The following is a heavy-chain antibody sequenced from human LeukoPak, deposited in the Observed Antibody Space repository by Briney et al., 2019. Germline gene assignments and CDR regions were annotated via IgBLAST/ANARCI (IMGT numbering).Heavy chain of an antibody. Sequence: ASVKVSCKASGYTFTGYYIHWVRQAPGQGLEWMGWINPNSGGTNYAQNLHGRVTMTTETSTTTAYMDLRSLRSDGTAVYYCARKFLGSRGYYFDYCGQGALVTVSS. CDR1: GYTFTGYY. J-gene: IGHJ4*02. CDR2: INPNSGGT. CDR3: ARKFLGSRGYYFDY. V-gene: IGHV1-2*02. D-gene: IGHD3-10*01.